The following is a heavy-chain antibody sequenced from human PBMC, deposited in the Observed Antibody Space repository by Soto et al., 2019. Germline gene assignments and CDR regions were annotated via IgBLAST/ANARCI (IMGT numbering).Heavy chain of an antibody. J-gene: IGHJ4*02. Sequence: GGSLRLSCAASGFTFSSYAMSWVRQAPGKGLEWVSAISGSGGSTYYADSVKGRFTISRDNSKNTLYLQMNSLRAEDTAVYYCARAVRIVVVPAPFDYWGQGTLVTVSS. CDR3: ARAVRIVVVPAPFDY. D-gene: IGHD2-2*01. CDR1: GFTFSSYA. CDR2: ISGSGGST. V-gene: IGHV3-23*01.